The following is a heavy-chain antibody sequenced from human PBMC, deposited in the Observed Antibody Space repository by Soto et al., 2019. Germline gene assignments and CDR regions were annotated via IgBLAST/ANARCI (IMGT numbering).Heavy chain of an antibody. Sequence: QVQLVKSGAEVKKPGSSVKVSCKASGGTLSSYAISWLRQAPGQGLEWMGGIIPIFGTSNYVQKFQGRVTITADEATSTADIELSSLRSEDTAVYYCARGPDEKVYCGGDCYHNWFDPWGQGTLVTVSS. D-gene: IGHD2-21*02. CDR2: IIPIFGTS. J-gene: IGHJ5*02. CDR3: ARGPDEKVYCGGDCYHNWFDP. CDR1: GGTLSSYA. V-gene: IGHV1-69*01.